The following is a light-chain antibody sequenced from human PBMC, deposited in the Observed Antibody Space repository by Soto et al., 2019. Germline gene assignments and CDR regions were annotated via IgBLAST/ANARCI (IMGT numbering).Light chain of an antibody. CDR1: TTDIGGYNY. CDR3: SSYTTTSTYV. Sequence: QSVLTQPASVSGSPGQSITISCTGTTTDIGGYNYVSWYQQHPGEAPKLMIYEVSNRPSGVSNRFSGSKSGDTASLPISGLQAEDEADYYCSSYTTTSTYVFGTGTKVTVL. J-gene: IGLJ1*01. V-gene: IGLV2-14*01. CDR2: EVS.